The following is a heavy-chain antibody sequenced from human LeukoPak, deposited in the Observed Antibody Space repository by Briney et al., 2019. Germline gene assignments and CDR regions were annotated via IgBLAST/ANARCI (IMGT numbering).Heavy chain of an antibody. J-gene: IGHJ6*02. Sequence: GGSLRLSCAASGFTIDDYAMHWVRQAPGKGLEWVSGISWNSGSISYADSVKGRFTISRDNAKNSLYLQMNSLRAEDTALYYCAKDIQNYYYYGMDVWGQGTTVTVSS. CDR3: AKDIQNYYYYGMDV. CDR2: ISWNSGSI. CDR1: GFTIDDYA. V-gene: IGHV3-9*01.